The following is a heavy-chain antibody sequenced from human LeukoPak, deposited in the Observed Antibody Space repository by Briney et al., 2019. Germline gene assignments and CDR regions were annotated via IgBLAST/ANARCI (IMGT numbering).Heavy chain of an antibody. CDR3: ARGSEILYYFDY. CDR2: INHSGST. V-gene: IGHV4-34*01. CDR1: GGSFSGYY. D-gene: IGHD3-10*01. Sequence: SETLSLTCAVYGGSFSGYYWSWIRQPPGKGLEWIGEINHSGSTNYNLSLKSRVTISVDTSKNQFYLKLSSVTAADTAVYYCARGSEILYYFDYWGQGTLVTVSS. J-gene: IGHJ4*02.